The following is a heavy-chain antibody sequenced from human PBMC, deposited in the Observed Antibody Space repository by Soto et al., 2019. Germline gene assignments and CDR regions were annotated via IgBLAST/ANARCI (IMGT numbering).Heavy chain of an antibody. Sequence: GESLKISCKGSGYSFTSYWIGWGRQVPGKGLEWMGIIYPGDSETRYSPYFQGQVTISADKSISTAYLQWSSLKASDTAMYYCARAPYSGYDYFDYWGQGTLVTVSS. J-gene: IGHJ4*02. CDR3: ARAPYSGYDYFDY. D-gene: IGHD5-12*01. CDR2: IYPGDSET. V-gene: IGHV5-51*01. CDR1: GYSFTSYW.